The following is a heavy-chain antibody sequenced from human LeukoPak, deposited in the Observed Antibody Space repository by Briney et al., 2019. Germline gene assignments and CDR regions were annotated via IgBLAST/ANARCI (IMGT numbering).Heavy chain of an antibody. CDR1: GFTFSSYG. Sequence: GRSLRLSCAASGFTFSSYGMHWVRQAPGKGLEWVAVISYDGSNKYYADSVKGRFTISRDNSKNTLYLQMNSLRAEDTAVYYCAKDGAGRLDYWGQGTLVTVSS. D-gene: IGHD3-16*01. CDR2: ISYDGSNK. J-gene: IGHJ4*02. V-gene: IGHV3-30*18. CDR3: AKDGAGRLDY.